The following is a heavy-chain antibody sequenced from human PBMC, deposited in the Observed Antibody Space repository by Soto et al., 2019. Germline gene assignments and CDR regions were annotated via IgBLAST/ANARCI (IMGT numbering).Heavy chain of an antibody. V-gene: IGHV1-69*02. Sequence: SVKVSCKASGGTFSSYTISWVRQAPGQGLEWMGRIIPILGIANYAQKFQERVTITGDMSTSTAYMELSSLRSEDTAVYCCAADVYCSGGSCYSELDAFDIWGQGTMVTVSS. CDR2: IIPILGIA. CDR1: GGTFSSYT. CDR3: AADVYCSGGSCYSELDAFDI. D-gene: IGHD2-15*01. J-gene: IGHJ3*02.